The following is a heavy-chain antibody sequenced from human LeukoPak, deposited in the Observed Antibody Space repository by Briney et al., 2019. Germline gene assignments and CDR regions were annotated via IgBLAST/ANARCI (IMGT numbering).Heavy chain of an antibody. CDR3: ARAGDYALLYFDY. J-gene: IGHJ4*02. V-gene: IGHV4-61*01. D-gene: IGHD4-17*01. CDR2: IYYSGGT. CDR1: GGSFSSSSFY. Sequence: SETLSLTCTVSGGSFSSSSFYWGWIRQPPGKGLEWIGYIYYSGGTNYNPSLKSRVTISVDTSKNQFSLKLSSVTAADTAVYYCARAGDYALLYFDYWGQGTLVTVSS.